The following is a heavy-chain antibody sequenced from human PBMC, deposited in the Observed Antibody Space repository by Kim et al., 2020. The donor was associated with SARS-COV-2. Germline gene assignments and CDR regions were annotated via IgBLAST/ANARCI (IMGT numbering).Heavy chain of an antibody. J-gene: IGHJ4*02. Sequence: SETLSLTCTVSGGSISSYYWSWIRQPPGKGLEWIGYIYYSGSTNYNPSLKSRVTISVDTSKNQFSLKLSSVTAADTAVYYCARDYYDSRGAMGYCGQGTLVTVSS. V-gene: IGHV4-59*13. CDR2: IYYSGST. CDR3: ARDYYDSRGAMGY. CDR1: GGSISSYY. D-gene: IGHD3-22*01.